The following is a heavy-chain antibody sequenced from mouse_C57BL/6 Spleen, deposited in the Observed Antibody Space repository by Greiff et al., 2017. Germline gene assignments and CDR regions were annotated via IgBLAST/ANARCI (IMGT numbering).Heavy chain of an antibody. CDR2: IYPTYGTT. CDR3: ARAARITTVFDY. CDR1: GYSFTDYY. D-gene: IGHD1-1*01. J-gene: IGHJ2*01. V-gene: IGHV1-39*01. Sequence: VQLQQSGPELVKPGASVKISCKASGYSFTDYYMHWVKQSTGQSLEWIGIIYPTYGTTSYNQKFKGKATLTVDKSSSTAYMQLNSLTSEDSAVYYCARAARITTVFDYWGQGTTLTVSS.